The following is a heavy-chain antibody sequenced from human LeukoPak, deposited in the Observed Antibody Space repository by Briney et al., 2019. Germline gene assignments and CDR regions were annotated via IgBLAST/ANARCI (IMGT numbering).Heavy chain of an antibody. CDR1: GYIFTNYV. D-gene: IGHD2-2*01. CDR3: ARGDCSNCYNTDV. Sequence: ASVKVSCKASGYIFTNYVMHWVRQAPGQRPVWMGWINSGNGDTKYSQTFRDRVTITRDTSASTAYMELSSLRSEDTAVYYCARGDCSNCYNTDVWGKGTTVTVSS. V-gene: IGHV1-3*01. CDR2: INSGNGDT. J-gene: IGHJ6*04.